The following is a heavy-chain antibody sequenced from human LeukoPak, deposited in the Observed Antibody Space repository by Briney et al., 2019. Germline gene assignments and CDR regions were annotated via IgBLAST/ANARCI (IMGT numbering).Heavy chain of an antibody. V-gene: IGHV1-18*01. CDR3: ARSGGYCSSTSCYLFDY. J-gene: IGHJ4*02. Sequence: ASVKVSCKXSGYTFTSYGISWVRQAPGQGLEWMGWISAYNGNTNYAQKLQGRVTMTTDTSTSTAYMELRSLRSDDTAVYYCARSGGYCSSTSCYLFDYWGQGTLVTVSS. CDR2: ISAYNGNT. D-gene: IGHD2-2*01. CDR1: GYTFTSYG.